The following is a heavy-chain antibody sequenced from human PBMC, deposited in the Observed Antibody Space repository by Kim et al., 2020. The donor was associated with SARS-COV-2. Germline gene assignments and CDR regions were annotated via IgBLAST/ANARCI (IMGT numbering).Heavy chain of an antibody. Sequence: ASVKVSCKASGYTFTGYYMHWVRQAPGQGLEWMGWINPNSGGTNYAQKFQGRVTMTRDTSISTAYMELSRLRSDDTAVYYCARDALTDRYGSGIDLVGYYYYGMDGWGQGTTVTLSS. J-gene: IGHJ6*02. D-gene: IGHD3-10*01. CDR1: GYTFTGYY. CDR2: INPNSGGT. V-gene: IGHV1-2*02. CDR3: ARDALTDRYGSGIDLVGYYYYGMDG.